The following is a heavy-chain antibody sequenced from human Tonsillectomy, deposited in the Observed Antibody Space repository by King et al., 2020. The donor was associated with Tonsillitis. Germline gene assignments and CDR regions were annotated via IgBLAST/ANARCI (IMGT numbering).Heavy chain of an antibody. J-gene: IGHJ4*02. D-gene: IGHD3-22*01. V-gene: IGHV1-24*01. CDR1: GYTLTELS. Sequence: FQLVQSGAEVKKPGASVKVSCKVSGYTLTELSMHWVRQAPGKGLEWMGGFDPEDGETIYAQKCQGRVTMTEDTSTDTAYMELSSLRSEDTAVYYCATGYDSSGYLVHWGQGTLVTVSS. CDR3: ATGYDSSGYLVH. CDR2: FDPEDGET.